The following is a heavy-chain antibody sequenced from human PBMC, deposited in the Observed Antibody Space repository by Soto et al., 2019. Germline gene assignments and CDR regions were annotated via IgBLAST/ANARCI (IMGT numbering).Heavy chain of an antibody. Sequence: QVQLVQSGAEVKKPGASVKVSCKTSGYTFTHYYMHWVRLAPGQGLEWMGVINPGGGYTTYAQKCQGRVTMTRDTSTSTVYMELSGLKSEDTAVYYCGREYFDSRGTPPGDWGQGTLVTVSS. J-gene: IGHJ4*02. CDR1: GYTFTHYY. V-gene: IGHV1-46*01. D-gene: IGHD3-22*01. CDR3: GREYFDSRGTPPGD. CDR2: INPGGGYT.